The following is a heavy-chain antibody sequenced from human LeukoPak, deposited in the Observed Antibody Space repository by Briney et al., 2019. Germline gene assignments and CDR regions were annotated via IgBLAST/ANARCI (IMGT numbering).Heavy chain of an antibody. Sequence: GGSLRLSCAASGFTFSSYGMHWVRQAPGKGLEWVAVIWYDGSNKYYADSVKGRFTISRDNSKNTLYLRMNSLRAEDTAVYYCARETEMANLDYWGQGTLVTVSS. CDR1: GFTFSSYG. D-gene: IGHD5-24*01. V-gene: IGHV3-33*01. CDR3: ARETEMANLDY. J-gene: IGHJ4*02. CDR2: IWYDGSNK.